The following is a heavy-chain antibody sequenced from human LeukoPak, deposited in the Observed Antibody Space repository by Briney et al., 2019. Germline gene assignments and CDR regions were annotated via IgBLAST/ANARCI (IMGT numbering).Heavy chain of an antibody. J-gene: IGHJ4*02. Sequence: ASVKVSCKPSGYSLTSYSMHWVRHAPEQGLEWVGIINPIGGSTSYAQKFQGRVTMTRDKSKSTVYMELSSLRSEDTAVYYCARGSPSGDVGYWGQGTLVTVSS. D-gene: IGHD5-12*01. CDR2: INPIGGST. CDR3: ARGSPSGDVGY. V-gene: IGHV1-46*01. CDR1: GYSLTSYS.